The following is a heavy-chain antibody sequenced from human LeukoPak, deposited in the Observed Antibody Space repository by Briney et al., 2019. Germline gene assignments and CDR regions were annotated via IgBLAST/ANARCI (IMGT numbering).Heavy chain of an antibody. CDR1: GYTFTSYG. J-gene: IGHJ6*03. V-gene: IGHV1-18*01. D-gene: IGHD2-8*01. Sequence: ASVKVSCKASGYTFTSYGISWVRQAPGQGLEWMGWISAYNGNTKYAQKLQGRVTMTRDMSTSTVYMELSSLRSEDTAVYYCARVLRVGGTGGYCTNGVCPTQTYYYYMDVWGKGTTVTVSS. CDR2: ISAYNGNT. CDR3: ARVLRVGGTGGYCTNGVCPTQTYYYYMDV.